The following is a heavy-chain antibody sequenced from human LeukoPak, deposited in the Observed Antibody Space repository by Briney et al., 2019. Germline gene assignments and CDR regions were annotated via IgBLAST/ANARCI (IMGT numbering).Heavy chain of an antibody. CDR2: IYYSGST. V-gene: IGHV4-59*08. Sequence: KPSETPPLPCTVSGGSIFSYYWSWMRQPPGKGLEWMGYIYYSGSTNYNPSLKSRVTISVDTSKNQFSLRVSSVTAADTAVYYCARHLNNCGDDCYIFDYWGEGTLASVSS. CDR3: ARHLNNCGDDCYIFDY. CDR1: GGSIFSYY. J-gene: IGHJ4*02. D-gene: IGHD2-21*01.